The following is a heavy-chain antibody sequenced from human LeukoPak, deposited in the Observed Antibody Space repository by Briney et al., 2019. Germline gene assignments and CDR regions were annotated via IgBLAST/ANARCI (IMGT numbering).Heavy chain of an antibody. J-gene: IGHJ4*02. CDR2: IKSKTDGGTT. V-gene: IGHV3-15*07. D-gene: IGHD6-19*01. CDR1: GFTFSNAW. CDR3: TTGTIAVAGTDFDY. Sequence: GGSLRLSCAASGFTFSNAWMNWVRQAPGKGLEWVGRIKSKTDGGTTDYAAPVKGRFTISRDDSKNTLYLQMNSLKTEDTAVYYCTTGTIAVAGTDFDYWGQGTLVTVSS.